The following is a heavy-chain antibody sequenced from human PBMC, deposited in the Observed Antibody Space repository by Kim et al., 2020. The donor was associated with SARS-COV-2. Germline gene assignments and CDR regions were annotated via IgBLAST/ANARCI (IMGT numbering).Heavy chain of an antibody. Sequence: ASVKVSCKASGYTFTSYAMHWVRQAPGQRLEWMGWINAGNGNTKYSQKFQGRVTITRDTSASTAYMELSSLRSEDTAVYYCARDGPYYYGSGSYLDYWGQGTLVTVSS. V-gene: IGHV1-3*01. CDR3: ARDGPYYYGSGSYLDY. CDR2: INAGNGNT. CDR1: GYTFTSYA. J-gene: IGHJ4*02. D-gene: IGHD3-10*01.